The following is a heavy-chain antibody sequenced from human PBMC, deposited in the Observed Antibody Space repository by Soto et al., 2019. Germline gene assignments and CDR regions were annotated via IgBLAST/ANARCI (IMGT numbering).Heavy chain of an antibody. D-gene: IGHD3-3*01. J-gene: IGHJ4*02. CDR3: ARGSGYDFWSGEFDY. V-gene: IGHV4-34*01. Sequence: SETLSLTCAVYGGSFSGYYWSWIRQPPGKGLEWIGEINHSGSTNYNPSLKSRVTISVDTSKNQFSLKLSSVTAADKAVYYCARGSGYDFWSGEFDYWGQGTLVTVSS. CDR1: GGSFSGYY. CDR2: INHSGST.